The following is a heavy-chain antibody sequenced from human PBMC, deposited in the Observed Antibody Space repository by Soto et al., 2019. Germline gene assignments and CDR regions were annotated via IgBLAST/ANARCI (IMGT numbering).Heavy chain of an antibody. Sequence: QVQLVESRGGVVQPGRSLRLSCAASGFTFSSYGMHWVRQAPGKGLEWVSVISYDGSNKYYADSVKGRFTISRDNSKNTMYLQMNSLRDEDTAVYYCAKDGSLYYDILTGYYLDWGQGTLVTVSS. CDR2: ISYDGSNK. CDR3: AKDGSLYYDILTGYYLD. V-gene: IGHV3-30*18. J-gene: IGHJ4*02. D-gene: IGHD3-9*01. CDR1: GFTFSSYG.